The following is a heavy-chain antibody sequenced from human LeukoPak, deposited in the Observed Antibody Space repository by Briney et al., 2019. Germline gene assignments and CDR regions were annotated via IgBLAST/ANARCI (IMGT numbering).Heavy chain of an antibody. Sequence: SETLSLTCTVSGGSISSYYWAWIRQSPGKGLEWIANIYYGGSSYYNPSLKRRVTISVDTSKNQFSLKVYSVTAADTAVYYCARGSVEMATISSDYWGQGTLVTVSS. CDR1: GGSISSYY. V-gene: IGHV4-39*01. CDR3: ARGSVEMATISSDY. D-gene: IGHD5-12*01. CDR2: IYYGGSS. J-gene: IGHJ4*02.